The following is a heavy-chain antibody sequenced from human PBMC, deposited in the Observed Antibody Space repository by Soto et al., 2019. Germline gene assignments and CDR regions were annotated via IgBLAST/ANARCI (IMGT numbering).Heavy chain of an antibody. CDR3: ARNGTLTGYSYGMDV. V-gene: IGHV1-69*13. CDR1: GGTFSSYA. J-gene: IGHJ6*02. Sequence: SVKVSCKASGGTFSSYAISWVRQAPGQRLEWMGGIIPIFDTANYAEKFQGRVTITADESTSTSFMEVSSLRSEDTAVYYCARNGTLTGYSYGMDVWGQGTMVTVSS. CDR2: IIPIFDTA. D-gene: IGHD1-1*01.